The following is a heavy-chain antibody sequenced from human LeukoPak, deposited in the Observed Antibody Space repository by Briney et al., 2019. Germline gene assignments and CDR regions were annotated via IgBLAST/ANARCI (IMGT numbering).Heavy chain of an antibody. CDR2: IIPIFGTA. CDR3: ARDPADLYYGMDV. J-gene: IGHJ6*02. Sequence: ASVKVSCKSSGGTFSSYAINWVRQAPGQGLEWMGGIIPIFGTANYAQKFQGRVTITADESTSTAYMELSSLRSEDTAVYYCARDPADLYYGMDVWGQGTTVTVSS. CDR1: GGTFSSYA. V-gene: IGHV1-69*13.